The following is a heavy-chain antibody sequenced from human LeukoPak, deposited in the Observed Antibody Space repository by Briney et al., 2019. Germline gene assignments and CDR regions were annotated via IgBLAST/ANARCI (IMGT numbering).Heavy chain of an antibody. CDR2: I. Sequence: KPGGSLRLSCAASGFTFSSYSMNWVRQAPGKGLEWVSSIKGRFTISRDNAKNSLYLQMNSLSAEDTAVYYCARDSIVVVPAAMRYYYYGMDVWGQGTTVTVSS. CDR3: ARDSIVVVPAAMRYYYYGMDV. D-gene: IGHD2-2*01. V-gene: IGHV3-21*01. J-gene: IGHJ6*02. CDR1: GFTFSSYS.